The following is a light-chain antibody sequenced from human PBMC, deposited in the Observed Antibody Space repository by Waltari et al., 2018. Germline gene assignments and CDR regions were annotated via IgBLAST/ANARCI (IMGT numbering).Light chain of an antibody. Sequence: QSVLTQPPSVSEAPRPRVTISGSGRRSNLGNNVVNWYQHLPGTAPKLLIYYDDLLPSGVSDRFSGSKSGTSASLAISGLQSEDEADYYCSAWDDSLNGPVFGGGTKLTVL. CDR3: SAWDDSLNGPV. CDR1: RSNLGNNV. V-gene: IGLV1-36*01. J-gene: IGLJ2*01. CDR2: YDD.